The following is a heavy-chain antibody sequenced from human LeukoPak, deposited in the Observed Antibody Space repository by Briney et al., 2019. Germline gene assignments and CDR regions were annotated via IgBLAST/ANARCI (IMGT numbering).Heavy chain of an antibody. D-gene: IGHD3-9*01. CDR1: GFTFSSHG. Sequence: GGSLRLSCAASGFTFSSHGMNWVRQAPGKGLEWASGIRGDGVTTYYADSVKGRFTISRDNSKNTLYLQMNSLRAVDTAVYYCAKDVLRYFDWSALDIWGRGTMVTVSS. CDR2: IRGDGVTT. J-gene: IGHJ3*02. CDR3: AKDVLRYFDWSALDI. V-gene: IGHV3-23*01.